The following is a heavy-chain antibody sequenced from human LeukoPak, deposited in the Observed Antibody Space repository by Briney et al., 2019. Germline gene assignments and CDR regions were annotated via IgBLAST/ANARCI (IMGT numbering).Heavy chain of an antibody. J-gene: IGHJ4*02. V-gene: IGHV3-7*03. D-gene: IGHD6-19*01. CDR1: GFTFSSYS. Sequence: PGGSLRHSCAASGFTFSSYSMNWVRQAPGKGLEWVANIKQDGSEKYYVDSVKGRFTISRDNAKTSLYLQMNSLRAEDTAVYYCARDVGWLGRDYWGQGTLVTVSS. CDR2: IKQDGSEK. CDR3: ARDVGWLGRDY.